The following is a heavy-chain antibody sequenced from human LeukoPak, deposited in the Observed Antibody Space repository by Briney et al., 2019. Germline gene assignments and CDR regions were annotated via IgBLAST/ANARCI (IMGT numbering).Heavy chain of an antibody. V-gene: IGHV1-46*01. D-gene: IGHD1/OR15-1a*01. J-gene: IGHJ3*02. CDR3: ARRTWNAFDI. Sequence: ASVKVSCKASGYTFTGYYMHWVRQAPGQGLEWLGIINTSSGSTTYAQNFQGGVTMTRDTSTSTVYMELSSLRSEDTAIYYCARRTWNAFDIWGQGTMVIVSS. CDR1: GYTFTGYY. CDR2: INTSSGST.